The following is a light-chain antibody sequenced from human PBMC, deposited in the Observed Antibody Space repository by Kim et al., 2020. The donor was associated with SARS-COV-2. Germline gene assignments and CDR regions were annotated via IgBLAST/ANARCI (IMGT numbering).Light chain of an antibody. CDR2: DAS. CDR1: QSISTY. J-gene: IGKJ1*01. CDR3: QQRNSWPRT. V-gene: IGKV3-11*01. Sequence: EIVLTQSPATLSLSPGERATLSCRASQSISTYLAWYQQKLGQAPRLLIYDASNRATGLPARFSGSGSGTDFTLTISSLEPEDFAVYYCQQRNSWPRTFGQGTKVDIK.